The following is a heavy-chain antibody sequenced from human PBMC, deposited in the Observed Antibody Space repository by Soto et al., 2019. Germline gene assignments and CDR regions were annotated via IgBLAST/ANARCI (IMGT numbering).Heavy chain of an antibody. D-gene: IGHD4-17*01. CDR2: INPGDSNT. CDR3: ARCVYADYSKYFDI. Sequence: GVFLKISCRVSGDRSTNYWIAWVRPIPGKGLEWMGIINPGDSNTRYSPSFQGLVTISADKSISTAYLQWSSLKASDTAMYYCARCVYADYSKYFDICGQANVVTVSS. J-gene: IGHJ4*02. CDR1: GDRSTNYW. V-gene: IGHV5-51*01.